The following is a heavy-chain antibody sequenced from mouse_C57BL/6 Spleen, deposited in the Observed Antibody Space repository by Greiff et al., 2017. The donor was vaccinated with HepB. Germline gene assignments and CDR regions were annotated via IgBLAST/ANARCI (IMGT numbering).Heavy chain of an antibody. Sequence: QVQLQQPGAELVKPGASVKMSCKASGYTFTSYWITWVKQRPGQGLEWIGDIYPGSGSTNYNEKFKSKATLTVDKPSSTAYMQLSSLTSEDSAVYYCARSGTGYYFDYWGQGTTLTVSS. J-gene: IGHJ2*01. V-gene: IGHV1-55*01. CDR2: IYPGSGST. CDR3: ARSGTGYYFDY. D-gene: IGHD4-1*01. CDR1: GYTFTSYW.